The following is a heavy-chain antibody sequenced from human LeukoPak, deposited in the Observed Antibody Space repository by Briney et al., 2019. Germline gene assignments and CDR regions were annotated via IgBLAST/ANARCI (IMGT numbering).Heavy chain of an antibody. CDR3: AREFLSMVRGVTHDAFDI. D-gene: IGHD3-10*01. CDR1: GFIFDDYG. V-gene: IGHV3-20*04. J-gene: IGHJ3*02. Sequence: GGSLRLSCAASGFIFDDYGMSWVRQAPGKGLEWVSGLNWSGGSTYYADSVRGRFTISRDNAKNSLYLQMNSLRAEDTALYYCAREFLSMVRGVTHDAFDIWGQGTMVTVSS. CDR2: LNWSGGST.